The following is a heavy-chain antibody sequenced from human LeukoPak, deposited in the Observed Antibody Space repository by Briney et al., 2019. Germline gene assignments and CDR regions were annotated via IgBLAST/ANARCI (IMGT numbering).Heavy chain of an antibody. J-gene: IGHJ4*02. CDR1: GGSFSGYY. D-gene: IGHD3-16*01. CDR3: ARSANWGRSLGY. V-gene: IGHV4-34*01. CDR2: INHSGST. Sequence: SETLSLTCAVYGGSFSGYYWSWIRQPPGKGLEWIGEINHSGSTNYSPSLKSRVTISVDTSKNQFSLKLSSVTAADTAVHYCARSANWGRSLGYWGQGTLVTVSS.